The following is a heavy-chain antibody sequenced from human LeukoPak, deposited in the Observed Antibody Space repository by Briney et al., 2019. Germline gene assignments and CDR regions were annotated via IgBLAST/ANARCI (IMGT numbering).Heavy chain of an antibody. CDR3: ARARPYSSGWFNWFDP. D-gene: IGHD6-19*01. Sequence: ASVKVSCKASGYTFTSYGISWVRQAPGQGLEWMGWISAYNGNTNYAQRLQGRVTMTTDTSTSTAYMELRSLRSEDTAVYYCARARPYSSGWFNWFDPWGQGTLVTVSS. CDR1: GYTFTSYG. V-gene: IGHV1-18*01. J-gene: IGHJ5*02. CDR2: ISAYNGNT.